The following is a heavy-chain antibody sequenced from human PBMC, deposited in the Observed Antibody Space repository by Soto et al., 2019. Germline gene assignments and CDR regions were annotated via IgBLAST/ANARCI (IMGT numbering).Heavy chain of an antibody. D-gene: IGHD2-15*01. CDR3: ARDGSVVGRLVHYYYYGMDV. CDR2: INPNSGGT. Sequence: XSVKVSCKASGYTFTGYYMHWVRQAPGQGLEWMGWINPNSGGTNYAQKFQGWVTMTRDTSISTAYMELSRLRSDDTAVYYCARDGSVVGRLVHYYYYGMDVWGQGNTVTVSS. CDR1: GYTFTGYY. J-gene: IGHJ6*02. V-gene: IGHV1-2*04.